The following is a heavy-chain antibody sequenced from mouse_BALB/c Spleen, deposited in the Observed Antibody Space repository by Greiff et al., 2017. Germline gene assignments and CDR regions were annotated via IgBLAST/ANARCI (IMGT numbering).Heavy chain of an antibody. CDR1: GYTFTSYW. CDR3: AKGDDYVLYYAMDY. J-gene: IGHJ4*01. V-gene: IGHV1-87*01. Sequence: QVQLQQSGAELARPGASVKLSCKASGYTFTSYWMQWVKQRPGQGLEWIGAIYPGDGDTRYTQKFKGKATLTADKSSSTAYMQLSSLASEDSAVYYCAKGDDYVLYYAMDYWGQGTSVTVSS. CDR2: IYPGDGDT. D-gene: IGHD2-4*01.